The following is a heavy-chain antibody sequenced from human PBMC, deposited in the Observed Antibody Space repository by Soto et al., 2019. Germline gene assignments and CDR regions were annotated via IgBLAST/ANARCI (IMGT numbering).Heavy chain of an antibody. J-gene: IGHJ5*02. CDR1: GGSISSYY. CDR3: ARAATVTTAFDP. V-gene: IGHV4-59*01. Sequence: QVQLQESGPGLVKPSETLSLTCTVSGGSISSYYLSWIRQPPGKGLEWIGYIYYSGSTNYNPSLKSRVTISVDTSKNQFSLKLSSVTAADTAVYYCARAATVTTAFDPWGQGTLVTVSS. D-gene: IGHD4-17*01. CDR2: IYYSGST.